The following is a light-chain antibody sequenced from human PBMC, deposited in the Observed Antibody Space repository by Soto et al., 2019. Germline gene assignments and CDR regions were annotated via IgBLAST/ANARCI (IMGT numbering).Light chain of an antibody. V-gene: IGLV2-23*02. Sequence: QSALTQPASVSGSPGQSITISCTGTSSDVGSYNLVSWYQQHPGKAPKLMIYEVSKRPSGVSNRFSGSKSGNTASLTISGLQAEDEADYYCCSYAGSFFFGTGTQLTVL. J-gene: IGLJ1*01. CDR1: SSDVGSYNL. CDR2: EVS. CDR3: CSYAGSFF.